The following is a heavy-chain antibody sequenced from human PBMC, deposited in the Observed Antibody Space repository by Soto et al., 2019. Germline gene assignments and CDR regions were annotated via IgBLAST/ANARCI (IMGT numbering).Heavy chain of an antibody. CDR3: ARLTAEDDAFDI. CDR1: GGSINTYF. Sequence: PSETLSLTCTVSGGSINTYFWSWIRQPPGRGLEWIGYIYYSGSTNYNPSLKSRVTISVDTSKNQFSLKLSSVTAADTAVYYCARLTAEDDAFDIWGQGTMVTVSS. CDR2: IYYSGST. V-gene: IGHV4-59*08. J-gene: IGHJ3*02.